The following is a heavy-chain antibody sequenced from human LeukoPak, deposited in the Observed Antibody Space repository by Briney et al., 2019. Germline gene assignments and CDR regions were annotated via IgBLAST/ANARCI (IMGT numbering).Heavy chain of an antibody. CDR2: IYTSGST. CDR1: GGSMSSDY. CDR3: ASVPSGTDWFDP. D-gene: IGHD1-14*01. J-gene: IGHJ5*02. V-gene: IGHV4-4*07. Sequence: SETLSLTCTVSGGSMSSDYWSWIRQPAGKGLEGSGRIYTSGSTNYNPSLNRRVTISVDTYKNQFSLKLSSVTAADTAVYYCASVPSGTDWFDPWGQGTLVTVSS.